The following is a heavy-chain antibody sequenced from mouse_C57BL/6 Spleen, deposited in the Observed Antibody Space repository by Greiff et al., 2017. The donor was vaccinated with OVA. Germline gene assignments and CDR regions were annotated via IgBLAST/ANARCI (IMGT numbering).Heavy chain of an antibody. V-gene: IGHV1-7*01. CDR1: GYTFTSYW. D-gene: IGHD1-1*01. CDR2: INPSSGYT. Sequence: VQRVESGAELAKPGASVKLSCKASGYTFTSYWMHWVKQRPGQGLEWIGYINPSSGYTKYNQKFKDKATLTADKSSSTAYMQLSSLTYEDSAVYYCASYGSSSPFAYWGQGTLVTVSA. CDR3: ASYGSSSPFAY. J-gene: IGHJ3*01.